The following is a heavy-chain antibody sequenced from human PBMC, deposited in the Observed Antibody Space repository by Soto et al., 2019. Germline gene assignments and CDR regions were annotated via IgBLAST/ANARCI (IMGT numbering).Heavy chain of an antibody. V-gene: IGHV4-31*03. CDR3: ARERGNKQLGFDY. D-gene: IGHD1-1*01. CDR1: GGSISSGTSY. CDR2: IFYSGSF. J-gene: IGHJ4*02. Sequence: TLSLTCTVSGGSISSGTSYWSWIRQRPGKGLEWIGYIFYSGSFYYTPSLRGRVMILADTSKNQFTLRLTSVTAADTAVYFCARERGNKQLGFDYWGQGTPVTVSS.